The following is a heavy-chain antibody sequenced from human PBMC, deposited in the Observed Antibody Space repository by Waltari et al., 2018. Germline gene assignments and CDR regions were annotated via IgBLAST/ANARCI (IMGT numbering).Heavy chain of an antibody. D-gene: IGHD2-8*02. Sequence: QVQLVQSGAEVKKPGSSVQVPCKASGRTFSRHATTRGDQPPGPRTCIEGRGGIIPSFGTANYAQKFQGRVTITADESTSTAYMELSSLRSEDTAVYYCARDDIVLVVYDGTYYYYGMDVWGQGTTVTVSS. CDR3: ARDDIVLVVYDGTYYYYGMDV. CDR2: IIPSFGTA. J-gene: IGHJ6*02. CDR1: GRTFSRHA. V-gene: IGHV1-69*01.